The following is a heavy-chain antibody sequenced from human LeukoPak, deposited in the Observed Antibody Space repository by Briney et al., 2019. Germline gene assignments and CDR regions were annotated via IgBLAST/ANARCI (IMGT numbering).Heavy chain of an antibody. J-gene: IGHJ6*03. V-gene: IGHV7-4-1*02. D-gene: IGHD3-3*01. CDR3: AREIQPGVRFLGGIIYYYYYMDV. CDR2: INTNTGNP. CDR1: GYTFTSYA. Sequence: ASVKVSCKASGYTFTSYAMNWVRQAPGQGLEWMGWINTNTGNPTYAQGFTGRFAFSLDTSVSTAYLQISSLKAEDTAVYYCAREIQPGVRFLGGIIYYYYYMDVWGKGTTVTVSS.